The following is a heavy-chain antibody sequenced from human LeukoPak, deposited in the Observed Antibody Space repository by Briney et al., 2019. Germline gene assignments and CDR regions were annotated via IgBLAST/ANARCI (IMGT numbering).Heavy chain of an antibody. CDR2: IYSSGSI. J-gene: IGHJ4*02. V-gene: IGHV4-4*07. D-gene: IGHD4-17*01. CDR1: GGSISSYY. CDR3: ARGISGDYGLGH. Sequence: KPSETLSLTCTVSGGSISSYYWSWIRQIAGKGLEWIGRIYSSGSINYNPSLKSRITMSLDTPRNQLSLKLSSVTAADTAVYYCARGISGDYGLGHWGQGTLVTVSS.